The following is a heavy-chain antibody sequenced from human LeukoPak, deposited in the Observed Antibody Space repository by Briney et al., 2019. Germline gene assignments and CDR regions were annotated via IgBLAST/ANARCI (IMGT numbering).Heavy chain of an antibody. V-gene: IGHV4-39*01. CDR2: IYYSGST. Sequence: SETLSLTCTVSGGSISSSSYYWGWIRQPPGKGLEWIGSIYYSGSTYYNPSLKSRVTISVDTSKNQFSLKLSSVTAADTAVYYCASMRFLVHNWGQGTLVTVSS. CDR1: GGSISSSSYY. J-gene: IGHJ4*02. D-gene: IGHD2/OR15-2a*01. CDR3: ASMRFLVHN.